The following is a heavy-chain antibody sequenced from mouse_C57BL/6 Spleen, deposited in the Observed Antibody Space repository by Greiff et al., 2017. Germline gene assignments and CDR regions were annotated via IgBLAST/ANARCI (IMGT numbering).Heavy chain of an antibody. V-gene: IGHV1-52*01. CDR3: ARKGAAQATWYFDV. CDR2: IDPSDSET. CDR1: GYTFTSYW. D-gene: IGHD3-2*02. J-gene: IGHJ1*03. Sequence: QVQLQQPGAELVRPGSSVKLSCKASGYTFTSYWMHWVKQRPIQGLEWIGNIDPSDSETHYNQKFKDKATLPVDKSSSTAYMQLSSLTSEDSAVYYCARKGAAQATWYFDVWGTGTTVTVSS.